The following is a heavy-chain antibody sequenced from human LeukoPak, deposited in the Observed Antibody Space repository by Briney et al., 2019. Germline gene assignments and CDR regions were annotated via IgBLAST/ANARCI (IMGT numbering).Heavy chain of an antibody. CDR2: ISVYNGNT. CDR1: GYTFTSYA. J-gene: IGHJ4*02. Sequence: ASVKVSCKASGYTFTSYAITWVRQAPGQGLEWMGWISVYNGNTHYAQKLQGRVTMTTDTSTTTAYMELRSLRSDGTAVYYCARDYYDTSGYFYGSNYWGQGTLVTVSS. D-gene: IGHD3-22*01. CDR3: ARDYYDTSGYFYGSNY. V-gene: IGHV1-18*01.